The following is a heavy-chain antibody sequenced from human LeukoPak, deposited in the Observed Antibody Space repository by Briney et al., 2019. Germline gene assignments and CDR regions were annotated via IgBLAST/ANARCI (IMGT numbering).Heavy chain of an antibody. Sequence: SVKVSCNASGGTFSIYAISWVRQAPGQGIEWMGRIIPILGIANYAKKFQGRVTITADKSTRTAYMEQSSLRLEETAVYYCARDLSDCSGGSCYNMRFDLWGQGTLITVSS. D-gene: IGHD2-15*01. V-gene: IGHV1-69*04. J-gene: IGHJ5*02. CDR3: ARDLSDCSGGSCYNMRFDL. CDR2: IIPILGIA. CDR1: GGTFSIYA.